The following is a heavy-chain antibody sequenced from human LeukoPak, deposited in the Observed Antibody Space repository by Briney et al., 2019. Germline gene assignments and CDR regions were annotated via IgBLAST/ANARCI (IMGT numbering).Heavy chain of an antibody. D-gene: IGHD2-2*01. J-gene: IGHJ4*02. CDR2: IRYDGSSI. V-gene: IGHV3-30*02. CDR1: GFTFSTSG. Sequence: GGSLSLSCEASGFTFSTSGIHWVRQAPGKGLEWVAFIRYDGSSIYYADSVKGRFTISRDNPKNTASLQMSSLRTEDTAVYYCAKVVSSSRGLIDYWGQGTLVTVSS. CDR3: AKVVSSSRGLIDY.